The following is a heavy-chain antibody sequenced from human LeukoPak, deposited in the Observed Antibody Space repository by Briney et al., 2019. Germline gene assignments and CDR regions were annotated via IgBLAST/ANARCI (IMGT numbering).Heavy chain of an antibody. V-gene: IGHV1-46*01. CDR2: INPSGGST. CDR3: ARSPHILTGENFDY. D-gene: IGHD3-9*01. CDR1: GYTFTSYY. J-gene: IGHJ4*02. Sequence: ASVKVSCKASGYTFTSYYMHWVRQAPGQGLEWMGIINPSGGSTSYAQKFQGRVTMTRDTSITTAYMEMSRLRSDDTALYYCARSPHILTGENFDYWGQGTLVTVSS.